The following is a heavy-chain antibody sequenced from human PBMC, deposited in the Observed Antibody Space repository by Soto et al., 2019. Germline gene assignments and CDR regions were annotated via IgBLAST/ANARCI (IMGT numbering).Heavy chain of an antibody. J-gene: IGHJ6*02. V-gene: IGHV3-23*01. Sequence: PGGSLRLSCAASGFTFSNSAMSWVRQAPGKGLEWVSIISGIDDNTYYAESVKGRFTISGDNSKNTLYLQMHSLRAEDTAIYYCARRLWSGYPGGMDVWGQGTTVTVSS. CDR3: ARRLWSGYPGGMDV. CDR1: GFTFSNSA. CDR2: ISGIDDNT. D-gene: IGHD3-3*01.